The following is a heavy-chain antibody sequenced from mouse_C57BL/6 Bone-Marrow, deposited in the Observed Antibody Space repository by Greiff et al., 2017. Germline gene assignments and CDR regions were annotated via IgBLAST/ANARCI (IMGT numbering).Heavy chain of an antibody. CDR3: ARDSDYDLNGYVDV. CDR1: GFTFSSYA. CDR2: ISDGGSYT. J-gene: IGHJ1*03. Sequence: EVKLVESGGGLVKPGGSLKLSCAASGFTFSSYAMSWVRQTPEKRLEWVATISDGGSYTYYPANVKGRFTIARDNAKNNLYLQMSHLKSEDTAMYYCARDSDYDLNGYVDVWGTGTTVTVSS. V-gene: IGHV5-4*01. D-gene: IGHD2-4*01.